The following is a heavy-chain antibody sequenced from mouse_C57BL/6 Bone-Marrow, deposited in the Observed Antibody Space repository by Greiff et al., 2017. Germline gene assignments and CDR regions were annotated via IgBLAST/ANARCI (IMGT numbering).Heavy chain of an antibody. CDR1: GYTFTSYG. D-gene: IGHD2-2*01. CDR3: AKGDYGYDFFDY. V-gene: IGHV1-81*01. CDR2: IYPRSGNT. Sequence: QVQLQQSGAELARPGASVKLSCKASGYTFTSYGISWVKQRTGQGLEWIGEIYPRSGNTYYNEKFKGKATLTADKSSSTAYMELRSLTSEDSAVYFCAKGDYGYDFFDYWGQGTILTVSS. J-gene: IGHJ2*01.